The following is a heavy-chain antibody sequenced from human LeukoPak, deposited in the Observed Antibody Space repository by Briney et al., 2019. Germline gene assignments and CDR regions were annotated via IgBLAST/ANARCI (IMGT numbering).Heavy chain of an antibody. CDR2: IDPNSSGT. Sequence: ASVKVSCKASGGTFSSYAISWVRQAPGQGLEWMGWIDPNSSGTRYAQKIQGRVTMTRDTSITTAYMELSRLRSDDTAVYYCARDRSQQLPNGDAFDIWGQGTVVTVSS. V-gene: IGHV1-2*02. J-gene: IGHJ3*02. CDR1: GGTFSSYA. CDR3: ARDRSQQLPNGDAFDI. D-gene: IGHD6-13*01.